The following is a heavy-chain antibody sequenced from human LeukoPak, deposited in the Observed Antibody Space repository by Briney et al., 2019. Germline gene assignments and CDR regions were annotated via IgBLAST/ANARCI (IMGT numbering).Heavy chain of an antibody. CDR1: GGSFSGYY. J-gene: IGHJ4*02. CDR3: GRAMGALLGYRSGGSFRFDY. D-gene: IGHD2-15*01. Sequence: PSETLALPCAVYGGSFSGYYWSWIRQPPGKGLEWIGEIIYSGSTNYNPSLKSRATIAVDTTKNEFPLRLTSVAAADAAVYYCGRAMGALLGYRSGGSFRFDYWGQGTLVTVSS. V-gene: IGHV4-34*12. CDR2: IIYSGST.